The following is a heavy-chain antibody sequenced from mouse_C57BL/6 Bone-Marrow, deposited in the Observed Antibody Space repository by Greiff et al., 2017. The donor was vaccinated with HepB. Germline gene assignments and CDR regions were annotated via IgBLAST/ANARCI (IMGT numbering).Heavy chain of an antibody. CDR3: ARPPKPIWYFDV. CDR1: GYTFTSYW. D-gene: IGHD6-5*01. CDR2: IHPNSGST. Sequence: VQLQQPGAELVKPGASVKLSCKASGYTFTSYWMPWVKQRPGQGLEWIGMIHPNSGSTNYNEKFKSKATLTVDKSSSTAYMQLSSLTSEDSAVYYCARPPKPIWYFDVWGRGTTVTVSS. V-gene: IGHV1-64*01. J-gene: IGHJ1*03.